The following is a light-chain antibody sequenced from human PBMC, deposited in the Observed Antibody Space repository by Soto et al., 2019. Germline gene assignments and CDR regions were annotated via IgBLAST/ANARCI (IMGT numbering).Light chain of an antibody. J-gene: IGLJ2*01. CDR2: EGS. Sequence: QSALTQPASVSGSPGQSITISCTGTSSDVGSYNLVSLYQQHPGKAPKLMIYEGSKRPSGVSNRFSGSKSANTASLTIYGLEAEDETDYYCCSYAGSSTFVFGGGTKLTVL. V-gene: IGLV2-23*03. CDR1: SSDVGSYNL. CDR3: CSYAGSSTFV.